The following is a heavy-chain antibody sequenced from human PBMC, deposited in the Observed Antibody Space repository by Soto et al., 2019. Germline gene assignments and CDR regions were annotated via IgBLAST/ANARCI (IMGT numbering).Heavy chain of an antibody. Sequence: GGSLRLSCAASGFTFSSYAMSWVRQAPGKGLEWVSAISGSGGSTYYAYSVKGRFTISRDNSKNTLYLQMNSLRAEDTAVYYCAKVGIYYDSLTGYYYFDYWGQGTLVTVSS. V-gene: IGHV3-23*01. CDR1: GFTFSSYA. CDR2: ISGSGGST. J-gene: IGHJ4*02. D-gene: IGHD3-9*01. CDR3: AKVGIYYDSLTGYYYFDY.